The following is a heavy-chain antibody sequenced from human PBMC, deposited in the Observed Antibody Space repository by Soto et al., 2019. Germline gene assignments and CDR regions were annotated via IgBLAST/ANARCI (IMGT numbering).Heavy chain of an antibody. Sequence: QVQLVESGGGLVKPGGSLRLSCAASGFTFSDYYMSWIRQAPGKGLEWASYISSSGSTIYYAVSVKGRFTIARDNAKNSLYLQMNSLRAEDTAVYYCARLATAGIYAFDIWGQGTMVTVSS. D-gene: IGHD2-8*02. V-gene: IGHV3-11*01. CDR3: ARLATAGIYAFDI. CDR2: ISSSGSTI. CDR1: GFTFSDYY. J-gene: IGHJ3*02.